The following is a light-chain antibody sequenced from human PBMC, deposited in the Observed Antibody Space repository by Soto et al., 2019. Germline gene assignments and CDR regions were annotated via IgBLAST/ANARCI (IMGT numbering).Light chain of an antibody. J-gene: IGKJ1*01. CDR1: QNIDTY. V-gene: IGKV1-39*01. CDR3: QQSYSTTWT. CDR2: GAS. Sequence: DIQMTQSPSSLSASIGDTVTIACLASQNIDTYLHWFQQKPGKAPNLLIHGASGLQSGVPSRFSGSGSETDFTLTISSLQPEHFATYSCQQSYSTTWTFGQGTKVDI.